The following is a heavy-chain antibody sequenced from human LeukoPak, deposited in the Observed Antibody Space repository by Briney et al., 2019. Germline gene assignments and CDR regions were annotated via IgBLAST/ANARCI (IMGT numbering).Heavy chain of an antibody. CDR1: GFTFSSYG. J-gene: IGHJ6*03. Sequence: PGGSLRLSCAASGFTFSSYGMHWVRQAPGKGLEWVAVIWYDGSNKYYADSVKGRFTISRDNSKNTLYLQMNSLRAEDTAVYYCACTAYYYYYLDVWGKGTTVTVSS. CDR3: ACTAYYYYYLDV. V-gene: IGHV3-33*01. CDR2: IWYDGSNK. D-gene: IGHD5-18*01.